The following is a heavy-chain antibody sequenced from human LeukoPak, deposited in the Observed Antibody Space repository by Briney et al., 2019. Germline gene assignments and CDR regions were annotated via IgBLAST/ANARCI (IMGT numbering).Heavy chain of an antibody. D-gene: IGHD4/OR15-4a*01. V-gene: IGHV1-46*01. CDR3: TKPLNDAFDI. J-gene: IGHJ3*02. CDR2: INPSGGST. Sequence: ASVKVSCKASGYTFTSYYMHWVRQAPGQGLEWMGIINPSGGSTSYAQKFQGRVTMTRDTSTSTVYMELSSLGSEDTAVYYCTKPLNDAFDIWGQGTMVTVSS. CDR1: GYTFTSYY.